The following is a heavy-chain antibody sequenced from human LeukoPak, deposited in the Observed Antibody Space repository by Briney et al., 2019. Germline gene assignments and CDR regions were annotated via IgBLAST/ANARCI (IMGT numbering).Heavy chain of an antibody. V-gene: IGHV1-2*02. CDR2: INPNTGDT. J-gene: IGHJ4*02. D-gene: IGHD2-8*02. CDR3: VREESGGYFDY. Sequence: ASVKVSCKASGYTFTGYHMHWVRQAPGQGLEWMGWINPNTGDTNYAQKFQGRVTMTRDTSTSTVYMELSSLRSEDTAVYHCVREESGGYFDYWGQGTLVTVSS. CDR1: GYTFTGYH.